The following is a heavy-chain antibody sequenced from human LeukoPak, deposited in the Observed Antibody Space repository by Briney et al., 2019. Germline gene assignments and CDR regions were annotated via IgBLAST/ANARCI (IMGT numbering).Heavy chain of an antibody. V-gene: IGHV1-2*02. CDR3: AISPDILTGEKFDY. Sequence: ASVKVSCKASGYTFTGYYVHWVRQPPGQRLEWMGWMNPKSWDKNYAHKFEARVTMNRHTYINTAYISLSGLRYDDTAVYYCAISPDILTGEKFDYWGQGTLVTVSS. CDR1: GYTFTGYY. D-gene: IGHD3-9*01. J-gene: IGHJ4*02. CDR2: MNPKSWDK.